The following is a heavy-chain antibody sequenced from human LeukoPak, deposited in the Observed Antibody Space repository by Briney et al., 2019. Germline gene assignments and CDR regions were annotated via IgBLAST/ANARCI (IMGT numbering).Heavy chain of an antibody. D-gene: IGHD5-18*01. V-gene: IGHV3-30*02. CDR1: GFTFSSYG. CDR3: AKPLQLGAYYFDY. CDR2: IRYDGSNK. Sequence: PGGSLRLSCAASGFTFSSYGMHWVRQAPGKGLEWVAFIRYDGSNKYYADSVKGRFTISRDNSKSTLYLQMNSLRAEDTAVYYCAKPLQLGAYYFDYWGQGTLVTVSS. J-gene: IGHJ4*02.